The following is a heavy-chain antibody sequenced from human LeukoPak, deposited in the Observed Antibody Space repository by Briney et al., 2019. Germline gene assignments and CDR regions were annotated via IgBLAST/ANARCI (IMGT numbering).Heavy chain of an antibody. CDR2: ISSNGGST. V-gene: IGHV3-64*01. CDR1: GFTFSSYA. CDR3: ARGFIAAAGTGTFC. Sequence: GGPLRLSCAASGFTFSSYAMHWVRQAPGKGLEYVSAISSNGGSTYYANSVKGRFTISRDNSKNTLYLQMGSLRAEDMAVYYCARGFIAAAGTGTFCWGQGTLVTVSS. J-gene: IGHJ4*02. D-gene: IGHD6-13*01.